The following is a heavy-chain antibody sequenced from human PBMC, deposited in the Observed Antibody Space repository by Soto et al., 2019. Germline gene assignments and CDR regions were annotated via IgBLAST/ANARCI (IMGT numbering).Heavy chain of an antibody. Sequence: QVQLQESGPGLVKPSQTLSLTCTVSGGSISSGDYYWSWIRQPPGKGLEWIGYIYYSGSTYYNPSLKSRVTISVDTSKNQFSLKLSSVTAADTAVYYCAKLWFGDANHYYFDYWGQGTLVTVSS. J-gene: IGHJ4*02. V-gene: IGHV4-30-4*01. CDR1: GGSISSGDYY. CDR3: AKLWFGDANHYYFDY. CDR2: IYYSGST. D-gene: IGHD3-10*01.